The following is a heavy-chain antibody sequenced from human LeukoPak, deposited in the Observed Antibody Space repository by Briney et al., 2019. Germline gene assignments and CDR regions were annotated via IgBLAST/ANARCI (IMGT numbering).Heavy chain of an antibody. V-gene: IGHV5-51*01. CDR1: GYSFTSYW. Sequence: GESLKISCKGSGYSFTSYWIGWVRQMPGKGLEWMGIIYPGDSDTRYSPSFQGQVTISADKSISTAYLQWSSLKASDTAMYYCARCIAVAYDAFDIWGQGTMVTVSS. J-gene: IGHJ3*02. CDR3: ARCIAVAYDAFDI. D-gene: IGHD6-19*01. CDR2: IYPGDSDT.